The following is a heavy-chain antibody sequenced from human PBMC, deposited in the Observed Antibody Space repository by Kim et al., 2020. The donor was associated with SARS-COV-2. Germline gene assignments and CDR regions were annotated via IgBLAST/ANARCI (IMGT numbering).Heavy chain of an antibody. CDR3: ASLTISTHTSNWFDP. D-gene: IGHD3-9*01. CDR2: IIPILGIA. J-gene: IGHJ5*02. Sequence: SVKVSCKASGGTFSSYTISWVRQAPGQGLEWMGRIIPILGIANYAQKFQGRVTITADKSTSTAYMELSSLRSEDTAVYYCASLTISTHTSNWFDPWGQGTLVTVSS. V-gene: IGHV1-69*02. CDR1: GGTFSSYT.